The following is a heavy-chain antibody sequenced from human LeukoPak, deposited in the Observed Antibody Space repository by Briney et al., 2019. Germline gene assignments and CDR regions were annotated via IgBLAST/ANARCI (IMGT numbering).Heavy chain of an antibody. Sequence: PGGSLRLSCEGSGCTFSSYWMSWVRLGPGKGLEWMASIPPDGSEGRYVDSVRGRFTISRDNASSSVFLQMNSLRVEDTAFYYCARLLGGVTTFDYWGQGALVTVSS. CDR1: GCTFSSYW. CDR3: ARLLGGVTTFDY. CDR2: IPPDGSEG. J-gene: IGHJ4*02. D-gene: IGHD2-21*02. V-gene: IGHV3-7*01.